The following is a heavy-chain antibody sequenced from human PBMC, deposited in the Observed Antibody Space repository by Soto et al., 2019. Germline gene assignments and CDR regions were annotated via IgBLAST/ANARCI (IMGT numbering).Heavy chain of an antibody. CDR2: ISTWSSYS. Sequence: SLRLSCTASGFTFSSYNMNWVRQAPGKGLEWVSYISTWSSYSFYADSVKGRFTISRDNSENSLYLQLDSLRDEDTAVYYCARASHDYGALDYWGQGALVTVSS. J-gene: IGHJ4*02. CDR3: ARASHDYGALDY. CDR1: GFTFSSYN. V-gene: IGHV3-21*01. D-gene: IGHD4-17*01.